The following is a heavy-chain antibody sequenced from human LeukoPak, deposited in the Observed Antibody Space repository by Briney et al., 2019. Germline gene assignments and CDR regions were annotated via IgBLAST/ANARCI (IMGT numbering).Heavy chain of an antibody. J-gene: IGHJ4*02. CDR1: GGSISSYY. D-gene: IGHD5-18*01. CDR2: IYNSGST. CDR3: ARGGYSYGYDDDFDY. V-gene: IGHV4-59*01. Sequence: SETLSLTCIVSGGSISSYYWSWIRQPPGKGLEWIGYIYNSGSTNYNPSLKSRVTISVDTSKNKFSLKLSSVTAADTAVYYCARGGYSYGYDDDFDYWGQGTLVTVSS.